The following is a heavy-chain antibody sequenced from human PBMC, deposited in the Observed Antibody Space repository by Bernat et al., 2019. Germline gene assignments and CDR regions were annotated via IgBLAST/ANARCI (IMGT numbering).Heavy chain of an antibody. Sequence: QVQLQESGPGLVKTSETLSLTCTVAGASISSYYWSWIRQPPGKGLEWIGYIYYSGSTNYNPSLKSRVTISVDTSKNQFSLKLSSVTAADTAVYYCAGTIAVAADYYYGMDVWGQGTTVTVSS. CDR1: GASISSYY. V-gene: IGHV4-59*01. CDR3: AGTIAVAADYYYGMDV. J-gene: IGHJ6*02. D-gene: IGHD6-19*01. CDR2: IYYSGST.